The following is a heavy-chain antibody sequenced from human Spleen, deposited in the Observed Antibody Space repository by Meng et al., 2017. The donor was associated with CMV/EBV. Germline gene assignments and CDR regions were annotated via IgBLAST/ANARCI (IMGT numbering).Heavy chain of an antibody. J-gene: IGHJ5*02. CDR3: AREVDDFWSGYYEYNWFDP. CDR1: GGSISSYY. D-gene: IGHD3-3*01. V-gene: IGHV4-59*01. CDR2: IYYSGST. Sequence: GSLRLSCTVSGGSISSYYWSWIRQPPGKGLEWIGYIYYSGSTNYNPSLKSRVTISVDTSKNQFSLKLSSVTAADTAVYYCAREVDDFWSGYYEYNWFDPWGQGTLVTVSS.